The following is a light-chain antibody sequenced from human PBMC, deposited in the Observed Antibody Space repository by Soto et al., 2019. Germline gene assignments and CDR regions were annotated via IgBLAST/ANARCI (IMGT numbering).Light chain of an antibody. J-gene: IGKJ5*01. CDR1: QTIRGL. V-gene: IGKV3-11*01. Sequence: VLTPSPPTLALSPGERGTPHCWASQTIRGLLAWYQHRPGQAPRLLIYDAYNRATGIAPRFRGSGSGTDFTLTISSVEPEDFAVYICQQRSNWPPTFGQGTRLEIK. CDR2: DAY. CDR3: QQRSNWPPT.